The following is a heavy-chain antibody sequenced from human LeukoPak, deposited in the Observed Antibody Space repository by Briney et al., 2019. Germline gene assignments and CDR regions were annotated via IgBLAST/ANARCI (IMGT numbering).Heavy chain of an antibody. CDR2: ISGSGGST. V-gene: IGHV3-23*01. CDR1: GFTFSSYA. CDR3: AKDETYYDILTGWFPY. Sequence: GGSLRLSCAASGFTFSSYAMSWVRQAPGKGLERVSAISGSGGSTYYADSVKGRFTISRDNSKNTLYLQMNSLRAEDTAVYYCAKDETYYDILTGWFPYWGQGTLVTVSS. D-gene: IGHD3-9*01. J-gene: IGHJ4*02.